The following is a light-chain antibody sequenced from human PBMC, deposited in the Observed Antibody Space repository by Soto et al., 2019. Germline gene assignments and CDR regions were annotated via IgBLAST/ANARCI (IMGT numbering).Light chain of an antibody. V-gene: IGKV1-39*01. Sequence: DIQMTQSPSSLSASVGDRVIITCRASQTISTYLNWYQQKPGKAPKLLIYAASSLQSGVPSRFSGRGSGADFTLTISSLQPEDFATYYCQQSLTIPYIFGQGTKLEIK. CDR3: QQSLTIPYI. CDR1: QTISTY. CDR2: AAS. J-gene: IGKJ2*01.